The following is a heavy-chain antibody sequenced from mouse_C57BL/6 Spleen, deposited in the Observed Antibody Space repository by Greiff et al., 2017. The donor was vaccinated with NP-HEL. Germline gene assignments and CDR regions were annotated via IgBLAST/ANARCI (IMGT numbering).Heavy chain of an antibody. CDR2: IDPSDSYT. CDR3: ARGPLRGDY. V-gene: IGHV1-50*01. Sequence: QVQLQQPGAELVKPGASVKLSCKASGYTFTSYWMQWVKQRPGQGLEWIGEIDPSDSYTNYNQKFKGKATLTVDTSSSTAYMQLSSLTSEDSAVYYCARGPLRGDYWGQGTTLTVSS. J-gene: IGHJ2*01. CDR1: GYTFTSYW.